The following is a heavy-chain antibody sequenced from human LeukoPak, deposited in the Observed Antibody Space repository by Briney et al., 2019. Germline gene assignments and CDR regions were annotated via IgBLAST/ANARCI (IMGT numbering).Heavy chain of an antibody. D-gene: IGHD4-17*01. J-gene: IGHJ4*02. CDR3: ARDLESDEGDYGDVLPGY. V-gene: IGHV3-30-3*01. Sequence: GGSLRLSCAASGFTFSSYAMHWVRQAPGKGLEWVAVISYDGSNKYYADSVKGRFTISRDNSKNTLYLQMNSLRAEDTAVYYCARDLESDEGDYGDVLPGYWGQGTLVTVS. CDR2: ISYDGSNK. CDR1: GFTFSSYA.